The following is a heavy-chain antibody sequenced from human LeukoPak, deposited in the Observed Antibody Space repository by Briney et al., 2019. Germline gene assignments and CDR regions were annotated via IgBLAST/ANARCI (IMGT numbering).Heavy chain of an antibody. J-gene: IGHJ4*02. V-gene: IGHV3-21*01. CDR3: ARDYLGFGESGFDY. D-gene: IGHD3-10*01. CDR1: GFSFSDHN. Sequence: GGSLRLSCAVSGFSFSDHNMNWVRQAPGKGLEWVASIGSRSNYIYYADSLKGRVTVSRDNARNSLFLQMTSLRAEDTAVYYCARDYLGFGESGFDYWGQGTQVIVSS. CDR2: IGSRSNYI.